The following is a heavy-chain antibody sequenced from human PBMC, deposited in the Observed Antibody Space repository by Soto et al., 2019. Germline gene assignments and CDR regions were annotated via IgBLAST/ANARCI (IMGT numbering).Heavy chain of an antibody. CDR3: GRHDGTYYLLARNY. CDR2: IYYNGNT. J-gene: IGHJ4*02. V-gene: IGHV4-39*01. Sequence: QLHLQESGPGLVKPSETLSLTCIVSGGSLSSSSYYWAWIRQPPGKGLEWIGTIYYNGNTYYNPSPKSRVTMALDTSKNEFSLKLSPVTATDTAVYYCGRHDGTYYLLARNYWGQGTLATVSS. CDR1: GGSLSSSSYY. D-gene: IGHD3-16*01.